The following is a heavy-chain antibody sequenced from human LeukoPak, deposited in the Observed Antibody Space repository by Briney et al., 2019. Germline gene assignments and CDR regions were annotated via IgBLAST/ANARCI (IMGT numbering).Heavy chain of an antibody. CDR3: ARRCVDTSCPFDY. V-gene: IGHV4-59*08. Sequence: PSETLSLTCTVSGGSISSDYWSWIRQPPGKGLEWIGYIYYSGSTNYNPSLKSRVTISVDTSKNQFSLKLSPVTAADTAVYYCARRCVDTSCPFDYWGQGTLVTVSS. CDR2: IYYSGST. J-gene: IGHJ4*02. D-gene: IGHD5-18*01. CDR1: GGSISSDY.